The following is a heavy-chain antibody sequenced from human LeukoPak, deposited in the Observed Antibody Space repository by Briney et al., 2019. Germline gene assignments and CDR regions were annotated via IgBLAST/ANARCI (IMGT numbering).Heavy chain of an antibody. Sequence: SETLSLTCAVSGYSISSGYYWSWIRQPPGKGLEWIGSIYHSGSTYYNPSLKSRVTISVDTSKNQFSLKLSSVTAADTAVYYCARDCSVYCSGGSCYPNPYNWFDPWGQGTLVTVSS. CDR1: GYSISSGYY. V-gene: IGHV4-38-2*02. CDR3: ARDCSVYCSGGSCYPNPYNWFDP. D-gene: IGHD2-15*01. CDR2: IYHSGST. J-gene: IGHJ5*02.